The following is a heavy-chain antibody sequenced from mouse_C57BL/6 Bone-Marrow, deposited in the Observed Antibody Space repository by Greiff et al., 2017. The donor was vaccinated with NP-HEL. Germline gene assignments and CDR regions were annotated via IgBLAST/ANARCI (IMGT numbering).Heavy chain of an antibody. CDR2: INPSTGGT. J-gene: IGHJ4*01. Sequence: EVQLQESGPELVKPGASVKISCKASGYSFTGYYMNWVKQSPEKSLEWIGEINPSTGGTTYNQKFKAKATLTVDKSSSTAYMQLKSLTSEDSAVYYCARWLLRYYYAMDYWGQGTSVTVSS. CDR3: ARWLLRYYYAMDY. D-gene: IGHD2-3*01. CDR1: GYSFTGYY. V-gene: IGHV1-42*01.